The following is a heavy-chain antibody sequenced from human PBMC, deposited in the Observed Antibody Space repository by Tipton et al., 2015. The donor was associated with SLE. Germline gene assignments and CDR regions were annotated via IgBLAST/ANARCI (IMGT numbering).Heavy chain of an antibody. Sequence: TLSLTCTVSNGSINLYYWSWIRQSPGKGLEYIGHVYYLGATNYNPSLRSRLTMSVDTSKNRLSLRLTSVTAADTAVYYCARGGLDAPFDIWGQGTMVTVSS. D-gene: IGHD3/OR15-3a*01. CDR1: NGSINLYY. V-gene: IGHV4-59*01. CDR2: VYYLGAT. J-gene: IGHJ3*02. CDR3: ARGGLDAPFDI.